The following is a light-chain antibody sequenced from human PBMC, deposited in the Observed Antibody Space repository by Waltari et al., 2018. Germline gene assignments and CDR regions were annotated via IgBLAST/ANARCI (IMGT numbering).Light chain of an antibody. CDR2: YDS. J-gene: IGLJ1*01. Sequence: SYVLTQPPSVSVAPGKTARITCGGNNIGSKSVHWYQQKPGQAPVLVIYYDSDRPSGIPERFSGSNSGNMATLTISRVEAGDEADYYCQVWDSSNYVFGTGTKVTVL. CDR1: NIGSKS. V-gene: IGLV3-21*04. CDR3: QVWDSSNYV.